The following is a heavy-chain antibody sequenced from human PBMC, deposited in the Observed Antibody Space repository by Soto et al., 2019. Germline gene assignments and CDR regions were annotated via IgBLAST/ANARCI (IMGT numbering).Heavy chain of an antibody. CDR3: ANVWRLSYSNRLDAFHI. D-gene: IGHD5-18*01. V-gene: IGHV3-30-3*01. CDR1: GFTFSSYW. CDR2: ITYDGNSV. J-gene: IGHJ3*02. Sequence: PGGSLRLSCAGSGFTFSSYWMHWVRQAPGKGLEWVATITYDGNSVYYGDTVKGRFTISRDDFKNTVYLQMNSLRNEDTAVYYCANVWRLSYSNRLDAFHILGQGTMVTVSS.